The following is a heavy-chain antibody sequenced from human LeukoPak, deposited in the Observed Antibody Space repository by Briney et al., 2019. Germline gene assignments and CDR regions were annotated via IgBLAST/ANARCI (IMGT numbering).Heavy chain of an antibody. CDR2: IYSGGST. Sequence: PGGSLRLSCEASGFTFSNYAMTWVRQAPGKGLEWVSVIYSGGSTYYADSVKGRFTISRDNSKNTLYLQMNSLRAEDTAVYYCARGGSYLSAFDIWGQGTMVTVSS. V-gene: IGHV3-53*01. J-gene: IGHJ3*02. D-gene: IGHD1-26*01. CDR3: ARGGSYLSAFDI. CDR1: GFTFSNYA.